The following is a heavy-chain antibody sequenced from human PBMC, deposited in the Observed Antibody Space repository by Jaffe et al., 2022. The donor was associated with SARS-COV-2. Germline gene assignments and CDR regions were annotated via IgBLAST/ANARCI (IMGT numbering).Heavy chain of an antibody. V-gene: IGHV3-7*01. CDR2: IKPDGSAQ. CDR1: GFTFNTYW. CDR3: AASLHY. J-gene: IGHJ4*02. Sequence: EVQVVESGGGLVQPGGSLRLSCAASGFTFNTYWMAWVRQAPGKGLEWVANIKPDGSAQFYVDSVKGRFTISRDNAKNEVYLQMNNLRAADTAVYYCAASLHYWGQGTLVTVSA. D-gene: IGHD2-15*01.